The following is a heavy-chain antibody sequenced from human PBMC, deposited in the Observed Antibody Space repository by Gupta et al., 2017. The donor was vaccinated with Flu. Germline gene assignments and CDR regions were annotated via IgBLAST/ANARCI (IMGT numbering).Heavy chain of an antibody. CDR2: IGTAGDT. D-gene: IGHD3-22*01. CDR3: ARGGYRYYYDSSGLRYPELNWYFDL. J-gene: IGHJ2*01. V-gene: IGHV3-13*01. Sequence: AIGTAGDTYYPGSVKGRFTISRENAKNSLYLQMNSLRAGDTAVYYCARGGYRYYYDSSGLRYPELNWYFDLWGRGTLVTVSS.